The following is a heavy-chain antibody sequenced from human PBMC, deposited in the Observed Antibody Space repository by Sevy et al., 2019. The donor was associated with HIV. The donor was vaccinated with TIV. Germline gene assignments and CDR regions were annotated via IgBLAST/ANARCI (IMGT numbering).Heavy chain of an antibody. CDR2: IHYGGST. D-gene: IGHD6-25*01. J-gene: IGHJ4*02. CDR3: ASEGGLAAPGAFDY. V-gene: IGHV4-61*01. CDR1: GGSVSSGSHY. Sequence: SETLSLTCSVSGGSVSSGSHYWSWIRQPPGKGLEWISYIHYGGSTNFNPSLESRVTMSVDTSKNQFSLKLSSVTAADTAIYYCASEGGLAAPGAFDYWGQGTLVTVSS.